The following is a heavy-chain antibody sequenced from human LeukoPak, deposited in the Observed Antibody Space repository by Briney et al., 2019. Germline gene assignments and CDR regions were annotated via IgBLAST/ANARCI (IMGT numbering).Heavy chain of an antibody. J-gene: IGHJ3*02. CDR2: ISRSGSTK. V-gene: IGHV3-11*01. Sequence: GGSLRLSCAASGFTFSDYNMRWIRQAPGKGLEWVSSISRSGSTKYYADSVKGRFTISRDNAKNSLYLQMNSLRAEDMALYYCARPFQDAFDIWGQGTMVTVSS. CDR1: GFTFSDYN. CDR3: ARPFQDAFDI. D-gene: IGHD1-1*01.